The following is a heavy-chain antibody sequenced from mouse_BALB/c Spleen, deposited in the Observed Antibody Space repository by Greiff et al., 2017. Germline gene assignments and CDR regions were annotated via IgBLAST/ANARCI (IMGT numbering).Heavy chain of an antibody. CDR3: ARGVVAPYFDY. D-gene: IGHD1-1*01. CDR2: IDPANGNT. V-gene: IGHV14-3*02. J-gene: IGHJ2*01. CDR1: GFHIKDTY. Sequence: VQLKQSGAELVKPGASVKLSCTASGFHIKDTYMHWVKQRPEQGLEWIGRIDPANGNTKYDPKFQGKATITADTSSNTAYLQLSSLTSEDTAVYYCARGVVAPYFDYWGQGTTLTVSS.